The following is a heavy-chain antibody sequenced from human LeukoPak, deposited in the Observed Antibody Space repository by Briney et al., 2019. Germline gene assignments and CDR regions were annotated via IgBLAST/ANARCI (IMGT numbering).Heavy chain of an antibody. CDR1: GGSISSSSYY. CDR2: TYYSGST. J-gene: IGHJ4*02. CDR3: ARGYYPLYYFDY. V-gene: IGHV4-39*01. D-gene: IGHD3-22*01. Sequence: PSETLSLTCTVSGGSISSSSYYWGWIRQPPGKGLEWIGSTYYSGSTYYNPSLKSRVTISVDTSKNQFSLKLSSVTAADTAVYYCARGYYPLYYFDYWGQGTLVTVSS.